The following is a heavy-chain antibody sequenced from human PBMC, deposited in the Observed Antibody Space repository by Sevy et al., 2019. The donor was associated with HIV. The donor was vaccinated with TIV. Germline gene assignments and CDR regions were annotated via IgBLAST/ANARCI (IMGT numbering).Heavy chain of an antibody. D-gene: IGHD3-10*01. J-gene: IGHJ4*02. CDR1: GLNFNDDW. CDR2: IKSVSDGGAT. CDR3: TKGQCVGIT. Sequence: GGSLRLSCAVSGLNFNDDWMNWVRQAPRKGLEWLGRIKSVSDGGATEYSAAVKGRFIISRYDSNNTVSLQMARLKTEDKAVYYCTKGQCVGITWGQGTQVTVSS. V-gene: IGHV3-15*01.